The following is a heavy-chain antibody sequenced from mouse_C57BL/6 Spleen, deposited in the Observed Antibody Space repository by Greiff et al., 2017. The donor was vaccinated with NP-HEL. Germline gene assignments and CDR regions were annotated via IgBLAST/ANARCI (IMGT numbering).Heavy chain of an antibody. D-gene: IGHD1-2*01. J-gene: IGHJ1*03. Sequence: VQLQQPGAELVKPGASVKLSCKASGYTFTSYWMQWVKQRPGQGLEWIGEIDPSDSYTNYNQKFKGKATLTVDTSSSTAYMQLSSLTSEDSAVYYCARRITTGSSWYFDVWGTGTTVTVSS. V-gene: IGHV1-50*01. CDR3: ARRITTGSSWYFDV. CDR1: GYTFTSYW. CDR2: IDPSDSYT.